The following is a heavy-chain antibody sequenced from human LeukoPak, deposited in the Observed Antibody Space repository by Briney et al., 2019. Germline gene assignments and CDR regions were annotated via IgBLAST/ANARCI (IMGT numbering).Heavy chain of an antibody. D-gene: IGHD3-22*01. J-gene: IGHJ4*02. V-gene: IGHV1-18*01. Sequence: ASVKVSCKASGYTFTSYAMHWVRQAPGQGLEWMGWISAYNGNANYAQKLQGRVTMTTDTSASTAYMELRSLRSDDTAVYYCARVRAPYYYDSSGYYEYWGQGTLVTVSS. CDR3: ARVRAPYYYDSSGYYEY. CDR1: GYTFTSYA. CDR2: ISAYNGNA.